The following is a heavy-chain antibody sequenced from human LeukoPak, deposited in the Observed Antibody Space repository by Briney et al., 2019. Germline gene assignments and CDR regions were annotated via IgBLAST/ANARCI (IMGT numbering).Heavy chain of an antibody. CDR1: GYTFTSYD. V-gene: IGHV1-8*01. CDR3: ASSMVRGVTLYYYYGMDV. D-gene: IGHD3-10*01. J-gene: IGHJ6*02. CDR2: MNPNSGNT. Sequence: ASVKVSCKASGYTFTSYDISWVRQATGQGLEWMGWMNPNSGNTGYAQKFQGRVTMTRNTSISTAYMELSSLRSEDTAVYYCASSMVRGVTLYYYYGMDVWGQGTTVTVSS.